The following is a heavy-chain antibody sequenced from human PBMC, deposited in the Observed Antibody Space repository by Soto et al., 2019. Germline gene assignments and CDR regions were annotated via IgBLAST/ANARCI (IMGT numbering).Heavy chain of an antibody. CDR3: ARDAGSVYYGMDV. J-gene: IGHJ6*02. Sequence: VKASSKACGEACTSYYMHWVQQSPGQGLEWMGIINPSGGSTSYAQKFQGRVTMTRDTSTSTVYMELSSLRSEDTAVYYCARDAGSVYYGMDVWGQGTTVTVSS. CDR2: INPSGGST. V-gene: IGHV1-46*01. CDR1: GEACTSYY.